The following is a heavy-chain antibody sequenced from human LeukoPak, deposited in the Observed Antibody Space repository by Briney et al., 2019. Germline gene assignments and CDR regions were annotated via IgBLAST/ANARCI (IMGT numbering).Heavy chain of an antibody. D-gene: IGHD5-24*01. CDR1: GFNFSTYA. Sequence: GGSLRLSRVASGFNFSTYAMNWVRQVPGKGLEWISGISGRGGDRHDAESVRGRFTISRDDSKNTLYLQMNSLRAEDTAIYYCAKDWGFTLRDGGMFDYWGKGTLVTVSS. CDR2: ISGRGGDR. J-gene: IGHJ4*02. CDR3: AKDWGFTLRDGGMFDY. V-gene: IGHV3-23*01.